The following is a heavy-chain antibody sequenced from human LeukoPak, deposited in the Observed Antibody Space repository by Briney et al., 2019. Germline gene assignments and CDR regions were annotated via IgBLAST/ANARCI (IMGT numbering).Heavy chain of an antibody. D-gene: IGHD3-22*01. Sequence: GGSLRLSCAASGFTFSSYSMNWVRQAPGKGLEWVSSISSSSSYIYYADSVKGRFTISRDNAKNSLYLQMNSLRAEDTAVYYCARGRGSFYYYDSSGYYYGDYWGQGTLVTVSS. V-gene: IGHV3-21*01. CDR1: GFTFSSYS. J-gene: IGHJ4*02. CDR2: ISSSSSYI. CDR3: ARGRGSFYYYDSSGYYYGDY.